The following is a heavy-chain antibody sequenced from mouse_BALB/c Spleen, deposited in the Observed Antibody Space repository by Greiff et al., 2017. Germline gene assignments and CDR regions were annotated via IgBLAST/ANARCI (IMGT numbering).Heavy chain of an antibody. CDR2: IYPGGGYT. CDR1: GYTFTNYW. D-gene: IGHD1-2*01. Sequence: VQLQQSGAELVRPGTSVKVSCKASGYTFTNYWLGWVKQRPGHGLEWIGDIYPGGGYTNYNEKFKGKATLTADTSSSTAYMQLSSLTSEDSAVFFCATHYYGYDYYAMDYWGQGTSVTVSS. J-gene: IGHJ4*01. V-gene: IGHV1-63*02. CDR3: ATHYYGYDYYAMDY.